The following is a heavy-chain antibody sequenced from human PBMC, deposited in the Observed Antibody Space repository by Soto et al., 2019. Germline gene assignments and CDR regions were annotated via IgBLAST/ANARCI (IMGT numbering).Heavy chain of an antibody. D-gene: IGHD4-17*01. CDR1: GGSFSGYY. Sequence: SETLSLTCAVYGGSFSGYYWSWIRQPPGKGLEWIGEINHSGSTNYNPSLKSRVTISVDTSKNQFSLKLSSVTAADTAVYYCARRGMDDYGDYLIDYWGQGTLVTVSS. CDR2: INHSGST. CDR3: ARRGMDDYGDYLIDY. V-gene: IGHV4-34*01. J-gene: IGHJ4*02.